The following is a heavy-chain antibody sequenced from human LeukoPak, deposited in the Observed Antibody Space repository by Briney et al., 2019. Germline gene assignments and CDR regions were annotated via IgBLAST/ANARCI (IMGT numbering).Heavy chain of an antibody. Sequence: SETLSLTCTVSGGSISSYYWSWIRQPPGKGLEWIGYIYTSGSTNYNPSLKSRVTISVDTSKNQFSLKLSSVTAADTAVYYCAREGYSSSSGAFDIWGQGTMVTVSS. CDR3: AREGYSSSSGAFDI. V-gene: IGHV4-4*09. D-gene: IGHD6-6*01. J-gene: IGHJ3*02. CDR2: IYTSGST. CDR1: GGSISSYY.